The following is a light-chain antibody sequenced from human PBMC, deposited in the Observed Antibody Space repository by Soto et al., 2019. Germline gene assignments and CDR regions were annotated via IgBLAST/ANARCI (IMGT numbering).Light chain of an antibody. CDR1: QYINTR. Sequence: EIVLTQSPATLSSFPGDRVTLSCRASQYINTRLAWYQHRPGQAPRLLIYQTSLRAAGIPARFSGSGSGTDFTLTITSLEPEDFAFYYCHQRQRWPRTFGQGAKVDIK. CDR2: QTS. J-gene: IGKJ1*01. V-gene: IGKV3-11*01. CDR3: HQRQRWPRT.